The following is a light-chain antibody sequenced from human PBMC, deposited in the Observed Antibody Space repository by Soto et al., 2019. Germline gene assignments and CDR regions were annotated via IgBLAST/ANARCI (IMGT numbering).Light chain of an antibody. Sequence: QSALTQPASVSGSPGQSITISCTGTTSDIGAYKYVSWYQQHPGKAPKLIIYEVSNRPSGVSNRFSGSKSGNTASLTISGLQTEDEADYYCSSLTTTSTQVFGTGTQLTVL. CDR3: SSLTTTSTQV. CDR2: EVS. J-gene: IGLJ1*01. V-gene: IGLV2-14*01. CDR1: TSDIGAYKY.